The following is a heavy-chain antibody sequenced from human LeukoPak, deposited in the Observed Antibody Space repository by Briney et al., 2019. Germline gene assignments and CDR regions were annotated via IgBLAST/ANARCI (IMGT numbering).Heavy chain of an antibody. CDR2: IIPIFGTA. J-gene: IGHJ6*02. CDR3: ARAMDVWSRYYYYGMDV. V-gene: IGHV1-69*01. D-gene: IGHD2-21*01. CDR1: GGTFSSYA. Sequence: GSSVKVSCKASGGTFSSYAISWVRQAPGQGLEWMGGIIPIFGTANYAQKFQGRVTITADESTSTAYMELSSLRSEDTAVYYCARAMDVWSRYYYYGMDVWGQGTTVTVSS.